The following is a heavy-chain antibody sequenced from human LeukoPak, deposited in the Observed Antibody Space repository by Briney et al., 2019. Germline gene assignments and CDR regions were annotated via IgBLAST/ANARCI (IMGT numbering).Heavy chain of an antibody. CDR2: ISCSGGST. CDR3: AKVSSPNTYYYDSSGYLDY. J-gene: IGHJ4*02. D-gene: IGHD3-22*01. Sequence: PGGSLRLSCAASGFTFSSYAMSWVRQAPGKGLEWVSAISCSGGSTYYADSVKGRFTISRDNSKNTLYLQMNSLRAEDTAVYYCAKVSSPNTYYYDSSGYLDYWGQGTLVTVSS. CDR1: GFTFSSYA. V-gene: IGHV3-23*01.